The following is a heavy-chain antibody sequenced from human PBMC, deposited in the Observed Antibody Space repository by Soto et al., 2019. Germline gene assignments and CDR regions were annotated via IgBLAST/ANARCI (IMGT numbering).Heavy chain of an antibody. D-gene: IGHD1-26*01. Sequence: PGGSLRLSCAASGFTFSSYSMNWVRQAPGKGLEWVSSISSSSSYIYYADSVKGRFTISRDNAKNSLYLQMNSLRAEDTAVYYCARVSGATTAFDIWGQGTMVTVSS. J-gene: IGHJ3*02. CDR2: ISSSSSYI. CDR3: ARVSGATTAFDI. CDR1: GFTFSSYS. V-gene: IGHV3-21*01.